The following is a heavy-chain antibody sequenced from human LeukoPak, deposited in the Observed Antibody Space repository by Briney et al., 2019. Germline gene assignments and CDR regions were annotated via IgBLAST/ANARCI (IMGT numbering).Heavy chain of an antibody. J-gene: IGHJ4*02. V-gene: IGHV3-74*01. CDR2: INRDGTGT. Sequence: GGSLRLSCAPSGFIFSDYWFHWVRQTPGQGLVWVAAINRDGTGTSHADSVRGRFTVSRDNAKNTLYLQLNSLRADDTAVYYCARGLSYAVAYGDYWGQGTLVTVSS. D-gene: IGHD6-19*01. CDR3: ARGLSYAVAYGDY. CDR1: GFIFSDYW.